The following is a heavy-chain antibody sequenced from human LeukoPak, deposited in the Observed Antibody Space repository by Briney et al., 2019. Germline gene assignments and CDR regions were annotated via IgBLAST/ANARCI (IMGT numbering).Heavy chain of an antibody. CDR1: GFTFSSYG. CDR2: IWYDGSNK. D-gene: IGHD6-19*01. V-gene: IGHV3-33*01. J-gene: IGHJ4*02. CDR3: AREYSSGWIDY. Sequence: GGSLRLSCAASGFTFSSYGMHWVRQAPGKGLEWVAVIWYDGSNKYYADSVKGRFTISRDNSKNTLYLQMNSLRAEDTAVHYCAREYSSGWIDYWGQGTLVTVSS.